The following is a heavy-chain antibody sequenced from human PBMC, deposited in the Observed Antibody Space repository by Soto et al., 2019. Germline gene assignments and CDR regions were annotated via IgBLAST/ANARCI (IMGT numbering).Heavy chain of an antibody. CDR3: ARELGRPVGGLMNDAFNI. CDR2: IWYDGTTQ. CDR1: GFTFRSCG. D-gene: IGHD6-19*01. J-gene: IGHJ3*02. V-gene: IGHV3-33*01. Sequence: QVQLVESGGGVVQPGRSLRLSCAASGFTFRSCGMHWVRQAPGKGLEWVAVIWYDGTTQYYADSVKGRFTISRDYSKNTQYLQMNSLRAEDTAVYYCARELGRPVGGLMNDAFNIWGQGTMVAVSS.